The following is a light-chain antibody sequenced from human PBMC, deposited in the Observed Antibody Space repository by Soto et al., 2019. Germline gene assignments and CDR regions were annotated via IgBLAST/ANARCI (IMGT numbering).Light chain of an antibody. CDR2: GAS. CDR1: QSIATSQ. V-gene: IGKV3-20*01. J-gene: IGKJ1*01. Sequence: EIVLTQSPGTLSLSPGERATLFCRASQSIATSQLAWYQQKPGQAPRLLIGASTRATGIPDRFSDSGPGTDFTLTISRLEPEDFAVYYCQQFAASPRTFGQGTKVDIK. CDR3: QQFAASPRT.